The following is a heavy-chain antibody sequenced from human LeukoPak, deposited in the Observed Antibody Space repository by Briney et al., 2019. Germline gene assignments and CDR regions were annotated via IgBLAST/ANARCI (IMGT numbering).Heavy chain of an antibody. CDR1: GYSFTSYW. Sequence: GESLKISCKGSGYSFTSYWIGWVRQMPGKGLEWMGIIYPGDSDTRYSPSFQGQVTISADKSISTAYLQWSSLKASDTAMYYCARHEATIFGVVPPLYMDVWGKGTTVTVSS. CDR3: ARHEATIFGVVPPLYMDV. D-gene: IGHD3-3*01. J-gene: IGHJ6*03. V-gene: IGHV5-51*01. CDR2: IYPGDSDT.